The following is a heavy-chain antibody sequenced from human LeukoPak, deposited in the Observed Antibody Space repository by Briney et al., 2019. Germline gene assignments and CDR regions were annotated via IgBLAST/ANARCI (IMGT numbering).Heavy chain of an antibody. D-gene: IGHD2-8*01. V-gene: IGHV4-34*01. Sequence: SETLSLTCAVYGGSFSGYYWSWIRQPPGTRLEWIGEINHSGRTNYNPSLKSRVTISVDTSKNQFSLKLTSVTAADTAVYYCARFWSGVDYLDYWGQGTLVTVSS. CDR2: INHSGRT. J-gene: IGHJ4*02. CDR1: GGSFSGYY. CDR3: ARFWSGVDYLDY.